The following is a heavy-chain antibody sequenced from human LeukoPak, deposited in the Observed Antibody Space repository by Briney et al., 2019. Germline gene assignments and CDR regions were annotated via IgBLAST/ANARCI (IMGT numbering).Heavy chain of an antibody. V-gene: IGHV1-2*02. Sequence: ASVKVSCKTSGYTFTDYYIHWVRQAPGQGLEWVGWINPKTGGTDYAQKFQGRVNVTRDTSISTAYMELTRLRSDDTAVFYCARRISPDYWGQGTLVTVSS. J-gene: IGHJ4*02. CDR3: ARRISPDY. CDR2: INPKTGGT. CDR1: GYTFTDYY.